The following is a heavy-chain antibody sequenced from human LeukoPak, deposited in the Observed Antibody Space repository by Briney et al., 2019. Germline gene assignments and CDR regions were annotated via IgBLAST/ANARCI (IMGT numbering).Heavy chain of an antibody. J-gene: IGHJ4*02. CDR2: ISGSGGST. D-gene: IGHD4-17*01. CDR1: GFTVSSNY. Sequence: PGGSLRLSCAASGFTVSSNYMSWVRQAPGKGLEWVSAISGSGGSTYYADSVKGRFTISRDNSKNTLYLQMNSLRAEDTAVYYCAKNYGDYDYWGQGTLVTVSS. CDR3: AKNYGDYDY. V-gene: IGHV3-23*01.